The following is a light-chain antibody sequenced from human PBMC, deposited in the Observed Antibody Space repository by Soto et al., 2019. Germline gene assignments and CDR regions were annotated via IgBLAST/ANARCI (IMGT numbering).Light chain of an antibody. V-gene: IGLV4-69*01. CDR3: QTGGTGIRV. Sequence: QLVLTQSPSASASLGASVKLTCTLSSGHSSYAIAWHQQQPEKGPRYLMKLNSDGSHSKGDGIPDRFSGSSSGAERYLTISSRQSEDEADYYCQTGGTGIRVFGGGTQLTVL. CDR2: LNSDGSH. J-gene: IGLJ2*01. CDR1: SGHSSYA.